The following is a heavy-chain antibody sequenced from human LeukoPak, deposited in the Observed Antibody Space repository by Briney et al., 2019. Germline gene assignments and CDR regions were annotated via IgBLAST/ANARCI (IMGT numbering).Heavy chain of an antibody. CDR1: GFTFNDYA. V-gene: IGHV3-23*01. D-gene: IGHD3-10*01. CDR3: AKVGDYYGSGREYYFDY. Sequence: QTGGSLRLSCAASGFTFNDYAMGWVRQAPGRGLEWVSVISARGGRTYYADSVKGRFTISRDDSKKTVYMQMTNLRADDTARYYCAKVGDYYGSGREYYFDYWGQGTLVTVSS. CDR2: ISARGGRT. J-gene: IGHJ4*02.